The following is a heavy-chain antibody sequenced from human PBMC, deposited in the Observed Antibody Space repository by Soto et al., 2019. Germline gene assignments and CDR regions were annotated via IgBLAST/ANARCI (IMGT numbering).Heavy chain of an antibody. CDR3: AKDRRQLSALDM. D-gene: IGHD6-6*01. CDR2: ISNDGNRK. CDR1: GFSFSSYG. Sequence: GGSLRLSCAASGFSFSSYGMHWVRQAPGRGLEWVTVISNDGNRKYYGESVKGRFSVSRDNDKDTLYPQMNGLRPEDTGVYYCAKDRRQLSALDMWGQGTTVTVSS. J-gene: IGHJ3*02. V-gene: IGHV3-30*18.